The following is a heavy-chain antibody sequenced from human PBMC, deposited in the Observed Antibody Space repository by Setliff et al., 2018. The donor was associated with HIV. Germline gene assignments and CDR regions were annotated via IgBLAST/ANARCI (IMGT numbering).Heavy chain of an antibody. V-gene: IGHV4-61*10. CDR1: GGSLSSGSFY. Sequence: SETLSLTCTVSGGSLSSGSFYWTWIRQPAGKGLEWIGEINHSGSTNFNPSLKSRVTISVDTSKNQFSLKLSSVTAADTAEYYCASRYSSLGHFQHWGQGTLVTVSS. CDR2: INHSGST. D-gene: IGHD6-13*01. J-gene: IGHJ1*01. CDR3: ASRYSSLGHFQH.